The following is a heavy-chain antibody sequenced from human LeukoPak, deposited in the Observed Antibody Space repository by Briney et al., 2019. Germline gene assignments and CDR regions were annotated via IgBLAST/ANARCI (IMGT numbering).Heavy chain of an antibody. CDR2: ICGSGGST. D-gene: IGHD5-18*01. V-gene: IGHV3-23*01. J-gene: IGHJ4*02. CDR3: AKDGSWIQLWLPNY. Sequence: PGGSLRLSRAASGFTFSSYAMSSVRQAPGKGLEWVSAICGSGGSTYYADSVKGRFTISRDNSKNTLYLQMNSLRAEDTAVYYCAKDGSWIQLWLPNYWGQGTLVTVSS. CDR1: GFTFSSYA.